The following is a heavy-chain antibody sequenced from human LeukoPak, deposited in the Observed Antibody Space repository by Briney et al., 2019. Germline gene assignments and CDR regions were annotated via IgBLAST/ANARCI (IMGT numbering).Heavy chain of an antibody. CDR2: IIPIFGTA. CDR3: ARGREGSSWSNGRFDY. D-gene: IGHD6-13*01. J-gene: IGHJ4*02. Sequence: GALVKVSCKASGGTFSSYAISWVRQAPGQGLEWMGGIIPIFGTANYAQKFQGRVTITANESTSTAYMELSSLRSEDTAVYYCARGREGSSWSNGRFDYWGQGTLVTVSS. CDR1: GGTFSSYA. V-gene: IGHV1-69*13.